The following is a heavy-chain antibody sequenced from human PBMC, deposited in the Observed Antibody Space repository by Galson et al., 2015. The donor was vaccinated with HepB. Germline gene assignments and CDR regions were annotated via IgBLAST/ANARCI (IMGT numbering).Heavy chain of an antibody. D-gene: IGHD4-17*01. Sequence: ETLSLTCAVYGESFSGYYWIWIRQPPEKGLEWIGEVNHSGTTKYKPSLKSRVTISVDTSKNQFSLRLSSVTAADTAVYYCARLAPYGESAYYYYYMDVWGKGTTVTASS. CDR2: VNHSGTT. CDR1: GESFSGYY. J-gene: IGHJ6*03. CDR3: ARLAPYGESAYYYYYMDV. V-gene: IGHV4-34*01.